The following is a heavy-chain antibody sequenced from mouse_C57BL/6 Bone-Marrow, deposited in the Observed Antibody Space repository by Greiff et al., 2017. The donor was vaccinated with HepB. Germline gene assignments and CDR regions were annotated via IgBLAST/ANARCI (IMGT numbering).Heavy chain of an antibody. D-gene: IGHD2-4*01. V-gene: IGHV1-74*01. CDR3: ARGRPPYDYSYYFDY. J-gene: IGHJ2*01. CDR2: IHPSDSDT. CDR1: GYTFTSYW. Sequence: VQLQQPGAELVKPGASVKVSCKASGYTFTSYWMHWVKQRPGQGLEWIGRIHPSDSDTNYNQKFKGKATLTVDKSSSTAYMQLSSLTSEDSAVYYCARGRPPYDYSYYFDYWGQGTTLTVSS.